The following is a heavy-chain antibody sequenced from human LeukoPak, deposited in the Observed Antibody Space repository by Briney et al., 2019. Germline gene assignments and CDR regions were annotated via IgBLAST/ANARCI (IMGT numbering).Heavy chain of an antibody. V-gene: IGHV4-34*01. Sequence: SETLSLTCAVYGGSFSGYYWSWIRQPPGKGLEWIGEINHSGSTNYNPSLKSRVTISVDTSKNQFSLKLSSVTAADTAVYYCARGLLGKLEPPGAYDYWGQGTLVTVSS. CDR1: GGSFSGYY. CDR2: INHSGST. D-gene: IGHD1-1*01. CDR3: ARGLLGKLEPPGAYDY. J-gene: IGHJ4*02.